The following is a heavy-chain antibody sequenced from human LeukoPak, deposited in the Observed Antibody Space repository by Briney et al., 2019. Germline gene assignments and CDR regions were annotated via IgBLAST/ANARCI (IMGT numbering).Heavy chain of an antibody. D-gene: IGHD3-22*01. J-gene: IGHJ3*02. CDR2: IDPSDSYT. CDR3: ARPLDYDSSGAFDI. V-gene: IGHV5-10-1*01. CDR1: GYXFTSYW. Sequence: GESLKISCKGSGYXFTSYWIGWVRQMPGKGLEWMGRIDPSDSYTNYSPSFQGHVTISADKSISTAYLQWSSLKASDTAMYYCARPLDYDSSGAFDIWGQGTMVTVSS.